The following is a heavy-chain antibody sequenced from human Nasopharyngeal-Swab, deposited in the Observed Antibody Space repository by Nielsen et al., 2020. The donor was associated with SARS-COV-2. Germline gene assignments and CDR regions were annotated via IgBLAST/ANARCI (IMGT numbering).Heavy chain of an antibody. CDR2: IYYSGST. J-gene: IGHJ4*02. CDR3: ARGWIQLWTSYFDY. V-gene: IGHV4-59*01. Sequence: WLRQPTGKGLEWIGYIYYSGSTNYNPSLKSRVTISVDTSKNQFSLKLSSVTAADTAVYYCARGWIQLWTSYFDYWGQGTLVTVSS. D-gene: IGHD5-18*01.